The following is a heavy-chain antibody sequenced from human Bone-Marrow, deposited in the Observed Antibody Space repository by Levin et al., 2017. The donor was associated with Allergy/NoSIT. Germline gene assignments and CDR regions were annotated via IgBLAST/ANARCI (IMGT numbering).Heavy chain of an antibody. J-gene: IGHJ6*03. Sequence: ESLKISCTVSGGSISGYYWSWIRQPPEKGLEWIGYIYYSGSTKYNASLKSRVTISVDTSKNQFSLKLTSVTAAGTAVYYCARAIPSGGNSYYYYYMDVWGKGTTVTVSS. CDR1: GGSISGYY. V-gene: IGHV4-59*01. CDR3: ARAIPSGGNSYYYYYMDV. D-gene: IGHD4-23*01. CDR2: IYYSGST.